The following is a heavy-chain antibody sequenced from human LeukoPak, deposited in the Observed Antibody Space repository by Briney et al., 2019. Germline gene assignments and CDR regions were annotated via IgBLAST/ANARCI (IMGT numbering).Heavy chain of an antibody. V-gene: IGHV4-61*02. CDR3: ARDNGSGWYSVPNWFDP. J-gene: IGHJ5*02. CDR1: GGSISSGSYY. Sequence: PSETLSLTCTVSGGSISSGSYYWSWIRQPAGKGLEWIGRIYTSGSTNYNPSLKSRVTISVDTSKNQFSLKLSSVTAADTAVYYCARDNGSGWYSVPNWFDPWGQGTRVTVSS. D-gene: IGHD6-19*01. CDR2: IYTSGST.